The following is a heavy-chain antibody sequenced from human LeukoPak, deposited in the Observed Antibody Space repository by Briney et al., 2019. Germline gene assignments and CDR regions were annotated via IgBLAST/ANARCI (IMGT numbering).Heavy chain of an antibody. CDR1: GGSITSGNYY. CDR3: ASRKLGNDY. D-gene: IGHD7-27*01. Sequence: SETLSLTCAVSGGSITSGNYYWSWIRQSPGKGLEWIGYIYYTGSTTYNPSLKSRVTISADTSKNQFSLKLSSVTAADTAVYYCASRKLGNDYWGQGTLVTVSS. CDR2: IYYTGST. V-gene: IGHV4-61*01. J-gene: IGHJ4*02.